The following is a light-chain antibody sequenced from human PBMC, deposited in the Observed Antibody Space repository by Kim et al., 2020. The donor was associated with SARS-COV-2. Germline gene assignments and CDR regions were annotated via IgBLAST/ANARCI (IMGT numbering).Light chain of an antibody. CDR3: QSYDRSNQV. CDR1: SGSIASTY. J-gene: IGLJ2*01. CDR2: EDN. Sequence: LTQPHSVSESPGKTVTISCTRSSGSIASTYVQWYQQRPGSSPTTLIYEDNQRPSGVPDRFSGSIDRSSNSASLTISGLRTEDEADYYCQSYDRSNQVFGGGTQLTVL. V-gene: IGLV6-57*01.